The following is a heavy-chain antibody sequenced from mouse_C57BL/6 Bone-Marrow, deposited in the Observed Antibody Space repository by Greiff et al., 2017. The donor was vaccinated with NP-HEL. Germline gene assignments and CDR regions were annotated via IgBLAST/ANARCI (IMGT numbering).Heavy chain of an antibody. J-gene: IGHJ3*01. D-gene: IGHD1-1*01. Sequence: VQLQQSGAELARPGASVKLSCKASGYTFTSYGISWVKQRTGQGLEWIGEIYPRSGNTYYNEKFKGKATLTADKSSSTAYMELRSLTSEDSAVYVCARREKCGSSRWFAYWGQGTLVTVSA. CDR3: ARREKCGSSRWFAY. V-gene: IGHV1-81*01. CDR2: IYPRSGNT. CDR1: GYTFTSYG.